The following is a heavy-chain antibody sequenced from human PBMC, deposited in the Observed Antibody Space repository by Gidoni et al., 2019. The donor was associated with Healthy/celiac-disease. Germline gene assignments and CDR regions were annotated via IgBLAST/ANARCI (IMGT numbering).Heavy chain of an antibody. Sequence: QVQLVQSGAEVKKPGSSVKVSCKASGGTFSSYAISWVRQAPGQGLEWMGRIIPILGIANYAQKFQGRVTITADKSTSTAYMELSSLRSEDTAVYYCARDDVVAARSNWFDPWGQGTLVTVSS. CDR1: GGTFSSYA. V-gene: IGHV1-69*04. CDR3: ARDDVVAARSNWFDP. CDR2: IIPILGIA. D-gene: IGHD2-15*01. J-gene: IGHJ5*02.